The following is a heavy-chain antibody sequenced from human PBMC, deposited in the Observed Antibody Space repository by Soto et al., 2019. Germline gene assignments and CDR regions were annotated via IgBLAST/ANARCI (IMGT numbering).Heavy chain of an antibody. J-gene: IGHJ4*02. V-gene: IGHV3-21*01. CDR2: ISSSSGYI. Sequence: GGSLRLSCAASGFTFSSYAMSWVSKAPGKGLEWVSSISSSSGYIYYADSVKGRFTISRDNAKNSLYLQMNSLRAEDTAVYYCARDLYDSSLDYGGQGTLVTVSS. CDR3: ARDLYDSSLDY. D-gene: IGHD6-13*01. CDR1: GFTFSSYA.